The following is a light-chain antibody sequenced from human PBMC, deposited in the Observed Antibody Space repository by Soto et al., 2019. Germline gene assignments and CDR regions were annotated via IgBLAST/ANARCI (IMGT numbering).Light chain of an antibody. CDR3: QHYSNWPPYT. CDR2: GAS. J-gene: IGKJ2*01. Sequence: EIVMTQSPATLSVSPGEGATLSCRASQSVSSNVAWYQHKPGQAPRLLIYGASTRATGIPARFSGIGSGTDFTLTISSLQSEDFAVYYCQHYSNWPPYTFGQGTKLEI. CDR1: QSVSSN. V-gene: IGKV3-15*01.